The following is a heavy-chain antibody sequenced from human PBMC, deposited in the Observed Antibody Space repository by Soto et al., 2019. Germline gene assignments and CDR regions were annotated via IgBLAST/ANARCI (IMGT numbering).Heavy chain of an antibody. CDR3: ARRFATVDYWYFDL. D-gene: IGHD4-17*01. CDR2: ISAYNGNT. J-gene: IGHJ2*01. Sequence: GASVKVSCKASGYTFTSYGISWVRQAPGQGLEWMGWISAYNGNTNYAQKLQGRVTMTTDTSTSTAYMELRSLRSDDTAVYYCARRFATVDYWYFDLWGRGTLVTVSS. V-gene: IGHV1-18*01. CDR1: GYTFTSYG.